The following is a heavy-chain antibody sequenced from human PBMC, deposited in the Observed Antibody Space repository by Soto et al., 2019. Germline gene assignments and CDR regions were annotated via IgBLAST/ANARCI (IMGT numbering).Heavy chain of an antibody. J-gene: IGHJ4*02. D-gene: IGHD5-18*01. CDR3: AALRGYSYRRGFDY. CDR2: ISGSDSTI. CDR1: GFTFSDFY. Sequence: QVQLVESGGGLVKPGGSLRLSCAASGFTFSDFYMSWIRQAPGKGLEWVSYISGSDSTIYYADSVKGRFTISRDNAKNSLLLQMNSLRAEDTAVYYCAALRGYSYRRGFDYWGQGTLVTVSS. V-gene: IGHV3-11*01.